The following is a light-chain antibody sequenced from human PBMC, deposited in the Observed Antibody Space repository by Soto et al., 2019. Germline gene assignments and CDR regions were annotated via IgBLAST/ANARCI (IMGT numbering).Light chain of an antibody. CDR3: CSYAGSYIFV. CDR1: SSDVGGYNY. J-gene: IGLJ1*01. CDR2: DVS. Sequence: QSALTQPRSVSGSPGQSVTISCTGTSSDVGGYNYVSWYQQHPGKAPKLMIYDVSKRPSGVPDRFSGSKSDNTASLTISGLQAEDEADYYCCSYAGSYIFVFGTGTKGTV. V-gene: IGLV2-11*01.